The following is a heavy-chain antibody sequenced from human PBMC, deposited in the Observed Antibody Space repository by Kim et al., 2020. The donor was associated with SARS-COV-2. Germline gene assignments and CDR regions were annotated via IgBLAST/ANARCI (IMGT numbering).Heavy chain of an antibody. D-gene: IGHD6-19*01. Sequence: SLRLYCAASGFTFDDYAMHWVRQAPGKGLEWVSGISWNSGSIGYADSVKGRFTISRDNAKNSLYLQMNSLRAEDTALYYCAKDMGSGWYGIDYWGQGTLVTVSS. V-gene: IGHV3-9*01. CDR1: GFTFDDYA. J-gene: IGHJ4*02. CDR2: ISWNSGSI. CDR3: AKDMGSGWYGIDY.